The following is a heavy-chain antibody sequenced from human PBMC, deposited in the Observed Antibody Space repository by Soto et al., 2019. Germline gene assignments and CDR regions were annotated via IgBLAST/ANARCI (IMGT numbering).Heavy chain of an antibody. J-gene: IGHJ4*01. CDR3: ARESEDLTSNFDY. V-gene: IGHV3-21*01. CDR1: GFTFTRYS. CDR2: ISSATNYI. Sequence: PGGSLRLSCAASGFTFTRYSMNWIRQAPGKGLEWVSSISSATNYIYYADSMKGRFTVSRDNAKNSVYLEMNSLSAEDTAVYYCARESEDLTSNFDYWGHGTLVTVSS.